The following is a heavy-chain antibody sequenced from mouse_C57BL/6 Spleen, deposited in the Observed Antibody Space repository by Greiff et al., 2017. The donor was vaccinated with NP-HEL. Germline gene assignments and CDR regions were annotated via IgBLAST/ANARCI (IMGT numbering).Heavy chain of an antibody. J-gene: IGHJ4*01. V-gene: IGHV5-15*04. D-gene: IGHD2-5*01. CDR1: GFTFSDYG. CDR3: ARPGYSNGYAMDY. CDR2: ISNLAYSI. Sequence: EVMLVESGGGLVQPGGSLKLSCAASGFTFSDYGMAWVRQAPRTGPEWVAFISNLAYSIYYADTVTGRFTSSRENAKNTPYLEMSSLRSEDTAMYYCARPGYSNGYAMDYWGQGTSVTVSS.